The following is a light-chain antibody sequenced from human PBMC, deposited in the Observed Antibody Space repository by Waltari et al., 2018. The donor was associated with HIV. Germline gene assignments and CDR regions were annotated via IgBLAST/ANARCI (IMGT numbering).Light chain of an antibody. CDR3: CSYAGSSNWV. CDR1: SSDVGSYNI. Sequence: QSALTQPASVSGSPGQSINISCTGSSSDVGSYNIVSWYQQHPGKAPKRMIYAGINRPSGVSNRFSGSKSGNTAALTISGLQAEDEADYYCCSYAGSSNWVFGGGTKVTVL. J-gene: IGLJ3*02. V-gene: IGLV2-23*01. CDR2: AGI.